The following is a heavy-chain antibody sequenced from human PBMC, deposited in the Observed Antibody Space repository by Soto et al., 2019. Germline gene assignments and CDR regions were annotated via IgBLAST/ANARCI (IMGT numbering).Heavy chain of an antibody. V-gene: IGHV4-39*01. J-gene: IGHJ6*02. CDR3: ARTPQGGDYGYYYYGMDV. CDR1: GGSISSSSYY. D-gene: IGHD4-17*01. Sequence: SETLSLTCTVSGGSISSSSYYWGWIRQPPGKGLEWIGSIYYSGSTYYNPSLKSRVTISVDTSKNQFSLKLSSVTAADTAVYYCARTPQGGDYGYYYYGMDVWGQGTTVTVSS. CDR2: IYYSGST.